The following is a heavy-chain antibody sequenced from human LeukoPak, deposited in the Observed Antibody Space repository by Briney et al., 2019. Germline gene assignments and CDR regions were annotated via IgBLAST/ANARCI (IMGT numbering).Heavy chain of an antibody. D-gene: IGHD5-18*01. V-gene: IGHV4-38-2*01. CDR2: IFPSGST. CDR1: GYSISSGYC. CDR3: ARVGYNYGYVDY. J-gene: IGHJ4*02. Sequence: PSETLSLTCAVSGYSISSGYCWGWIRQPPGKGLEWIGRIFPSGSTYFNPSLQSRVTISVDTSNNQFSLKLSSVTAADMAVYYCARVGYNYGYVDYWGQGTLVTVSS.